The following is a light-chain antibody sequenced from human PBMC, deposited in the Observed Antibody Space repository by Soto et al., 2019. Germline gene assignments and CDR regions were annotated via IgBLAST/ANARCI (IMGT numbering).Light chain of an antibody. CDR1: SSDVGSYNL. CDR2: EGS. V-gene: IGLV2-23*01. CDR3: CSYASSSTWV. Sequence: QSVLTQPASVSGSPGQSITISCTGTSSDVGSYNLVSWYQQHPGKAPKLMIYEGSKRPSGVSNGFSGSKSGNTASLTISGLQAEDEADYYCCSYASSSTWVFGGGTKVTVL. J-gene: IGLJ2*01.